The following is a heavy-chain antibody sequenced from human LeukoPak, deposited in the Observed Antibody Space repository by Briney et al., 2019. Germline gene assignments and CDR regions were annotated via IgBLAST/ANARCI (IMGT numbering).Heavy chain of an antibody. V-gene: IGHV4-39*01. CDR3: ARHEDGGSFLWPGQLLRPDAFDI. D-gene: IGHD2-15*01. J-gene: IGHJ3*02. Sequence: SSETLSLTCTVSGGSISSSSYYWGWIRQPPGKGLEWIGSIYYSGSTYYNPSLKSRVTISVDTSKNQFSLKLSSVTAADTAVYYCARHEDGGSFLWPGQLLRPDAFDIWGQGTMVTVSS. CDR1: GGSISSSSYY. CDR2: IYYSGST.